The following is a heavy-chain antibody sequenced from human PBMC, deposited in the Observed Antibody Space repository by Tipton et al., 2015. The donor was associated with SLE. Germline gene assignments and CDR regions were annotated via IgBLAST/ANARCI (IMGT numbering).Heavy chain of an antibody. CDR1: GGSINSSTSF. V-gene: IGHV4-39*07. CDR3: ARDSTRWSF. CDR2: ISNGAGP. Sequence: TLSLTCSVSGGSINSSTSFWGWIRQPPGKGLEWIASISNGAGPDYNLSLKSRVTISLDTSKNQFSLRLTSATAADTAVYYCARDSTRWSFWGQGTLVTVSS. D-gene: IGHD2/OR15-2a*01. J-gene: IGHJ4*02.